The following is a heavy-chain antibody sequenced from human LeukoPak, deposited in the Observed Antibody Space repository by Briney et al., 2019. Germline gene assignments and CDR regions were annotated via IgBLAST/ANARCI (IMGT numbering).Heavy chain of an antibody. J-gene: IGHJ4*02. V-gene: IGHV3-30*18. CDR2: ISYDGSNK. Sequence: GGSLRLSCAASGFTFSSYGMHWVRQAPGKGLEWVAVISYDGSNKYYADSVKGRFTISRDNSKNTLYLQMNSLRAEDTAVYYCAKEPGYYDSSGYYLDYWGQGTLVTVSS. CDR1: GFTFSSYG. D-gene: IGHD3-22*01. CDR3: AKEPGYYDSSGYYLDY.